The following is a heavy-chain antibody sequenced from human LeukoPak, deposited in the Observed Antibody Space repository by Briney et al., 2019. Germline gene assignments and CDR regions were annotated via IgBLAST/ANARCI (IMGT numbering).Heavy chain of an antibody. CDR2: IIPILGTA. Sequence: ASVKVSCKASGGTFSSYAISWVRQAPGQGLEWVGRIIPILGTANYAQKFQGRVTITTDESTSTAYMELSSLRSEDTAVYYCARVDPLVGAIDYWGQGTLVTVSS. J-gene: IGHJ4*02. CDR1: GGTFSSYA. V-gene: IGHV1-69*11. D-gene: IGHD1-26*01. CDR3: ARVDPLVGAIDY.